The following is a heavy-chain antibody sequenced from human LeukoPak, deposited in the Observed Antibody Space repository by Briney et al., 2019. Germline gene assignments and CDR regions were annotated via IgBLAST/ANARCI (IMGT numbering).Heavy chain of an antibody. CDR2: ISYSGST. CDR1: GGSVSSGRYY. CDR3: ARAVSSVVVIPF. J-gene: IGHJ4*02. V-gene: IGHV4-61*01. Sequence: PSETLSPICTVSGGSVSSGRYYWSWIRQPPGKGQEWIGYISYSGSTNYNHSLKSRVTISVDTSKNQFSLKLSSVTAADTAVYYCARAVSSVVVIPFWGQGTLVTVSS. D-gene: IGHD3-22*01.